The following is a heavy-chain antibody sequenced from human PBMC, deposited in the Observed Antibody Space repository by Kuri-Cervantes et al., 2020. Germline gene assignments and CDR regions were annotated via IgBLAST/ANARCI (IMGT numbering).Heavy chain of an antibody. V-gene: IGHV4-61*01. D-gene: IGHD3-10*01. Sequence: SETLSLCCTVSGGSVSSGSYYWSWIRQPPGKGLEWIGYIYYSGSTNYNPSLKSRVTISVDTSKNQFSLKLSSVTAADTAVYYCARGRYYYYYMDVWGKGTTVTVSS. CDR1: GGSVSSGSYY. J-gene: IGHJ6*03. CDR3: ARGRYYYYYMDV. CDR2: IYYSGST.